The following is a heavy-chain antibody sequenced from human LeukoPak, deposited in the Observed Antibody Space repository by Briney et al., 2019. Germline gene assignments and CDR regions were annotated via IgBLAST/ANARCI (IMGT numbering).Heavy chain of an antibody. CDR1: GYTFTSCG. D-gene: IGHD3-3*01. Sequence: ASVKVSCKASGYTFTSCGISWVRQAPGQGPEWMGWISAYNGNTNYAQKLQGRVTMTTDTSTSTAYMELRSLRSDDTAVYYCARDRPYDFWSGFQTQSNWFDPWGQGTLVTVSS. V-gene: IGHV1-18*01. CDR2: ISAYNGNT. J-gene: IGHJ5*02. CDR3: ARDRPYDFWSGFQTQSNWFDP.